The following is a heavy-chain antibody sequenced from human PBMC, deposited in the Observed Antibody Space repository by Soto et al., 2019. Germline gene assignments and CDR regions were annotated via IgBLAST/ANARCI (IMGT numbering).Heavy chain of an antibody. Sequence: QVLLVQSGAEMKKPGSSVKVSCKASGGSFITSSMNWVRQAPGQRPEWMGNILPIFGTADYAQKFQGRVTITADKSTNTAYMELRSLLSEDTAVYYCARGQEFGGNSDAFDICGQGTVVTVSS. D-gene: IGHD2-21*02. J-gene: IGHJ3*02. CDR2: ILPIFGTA. CDR1: GGSFITSS. CDR3: ARGQEFGGNSDAFDI. V-gene: IGHV1-69*14.